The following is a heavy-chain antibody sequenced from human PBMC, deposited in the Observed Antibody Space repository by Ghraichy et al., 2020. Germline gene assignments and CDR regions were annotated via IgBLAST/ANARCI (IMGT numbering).Heavy chain of an antibody. CDR2: ISSSSSYI. V-gene: IGHV3-21*01. J-gene: IGHJ5*02. CDR3: ARDFGVRGVRWFDP. D-gene: IGHD3-10*01. Sequence: GGSLRLSCAASGFTFSSYSMNWVRQAPGKGLEWVSSISSSSSYIYYADSVKGRFTISRDNAKNSLYLQMNSLRAEDTAVYYCARDFGVRGVRWFDPWGQGTLVTVSS. CDR1: GFTFSSYS.